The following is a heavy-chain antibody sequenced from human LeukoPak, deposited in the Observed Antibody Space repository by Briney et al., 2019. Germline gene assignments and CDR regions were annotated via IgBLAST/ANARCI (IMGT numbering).Heavy chain of an antibody. CDR2: INTNTGNP. J-gene: IGHJ4*02. CDR3: ARERPGVIFDY. Sequence: GASVKVSCKASGYTFTSYAMAWVRQAPGQGLVWMGWINTNTGNPTYAQDFTGRFVFSLDTSVSTAYLQISTLKAEDTAVYYCARERPGVIFDYWGQGTLVTVSS. CDR1: GYTFTSYA. V-gene: IGHV7-4-1*02. D-gene: IGHD3-10*01.